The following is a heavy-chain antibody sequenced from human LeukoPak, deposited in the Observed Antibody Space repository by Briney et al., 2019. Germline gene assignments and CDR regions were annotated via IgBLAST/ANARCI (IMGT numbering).Heavy chain of an antibody. CDR3: VRATSGFDL. CDR2: ISTAAGT. V-gene: IGHV3-13*04. CDR1: GFTFSSYD. Sequence: GGSLRLSCAASGFTFSSYDMHWVRQGTGKRLEWVSAISTAAGTYYPGSVKGRFTISRENGNDSLYLQMNSLRAGDTAVYYCVRATSGFDLWGRGTLVTVSS. D-gene: IGHD1-26*01. J-gene: IGHJ2*01.